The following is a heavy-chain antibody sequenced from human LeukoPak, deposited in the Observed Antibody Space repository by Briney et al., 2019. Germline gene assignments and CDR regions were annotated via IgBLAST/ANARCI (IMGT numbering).Heavy chain of an antibody. V-gene: IGHV4-38-2*02. J-gene: IGHJ5*02. D-gene: IGHD3-9*01. CDR3: ARGEVDDILTGYYSFGGWFDP. CDR1: GYSISSGYY. CDR2: IYHSGST. Sequence: SETLSLTCTVSGYSISSGYYWGWIRQPPGKGLEWIGSIYHSGSTYYNPSLKSRVTISVDTSKNQFSLKLSSVTAADTAVYYCARGEVDDILTGYYSFGGWFDPWGQGTLVTVSS.